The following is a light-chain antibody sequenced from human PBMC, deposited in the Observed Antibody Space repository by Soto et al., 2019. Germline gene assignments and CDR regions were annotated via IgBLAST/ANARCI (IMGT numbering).Light chain of an antibody. J-gene: IGLJ1*01. CDR2: DVS. V-gene: IGLV2-14*03. Sequence: CELTQPASRSGAPGQSIAIFCTGTSSDVGSYNYVSWYQHHPGKAPKVMIYDVSSRPSGVSNRFSGSKSGNTASLTISGLQAEDEADYYCISYTSISTYVFGTGTKVTGL. CDR1: SSDVGSYNY. CDR3: ISYTSISTYV.